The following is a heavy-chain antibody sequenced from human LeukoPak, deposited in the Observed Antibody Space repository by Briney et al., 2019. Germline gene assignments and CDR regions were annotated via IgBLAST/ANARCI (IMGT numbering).Heavy chain of an antibody. CDR3: ARDGCSRTSCYCDY. D-gene: IGHD2-2*01. J-gene: IGHJ4*02. CDR1: GYTFTSYG. CDR2: ISANKGST. Sequence: ASVKGSCKASGYTFTSYGISWVRQAPGQGPWWMGWISANKGSTNYAQKLQGRVTMTTDTSTSTAYMELRSLRSDDTAVYYCARDGCSRTSCYCDYWGQGTLVTVSS. V-gene: IGHV1-18*04.